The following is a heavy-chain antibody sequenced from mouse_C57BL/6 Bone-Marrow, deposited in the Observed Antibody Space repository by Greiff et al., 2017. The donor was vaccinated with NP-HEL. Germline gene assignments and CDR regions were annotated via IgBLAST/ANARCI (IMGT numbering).Heavy chain of an antibody. J-gene: IGHJ2*01. CDR1: GYTFTSYW. Sequence: VQLQQPGAELVKPGASVKLSCKASGYTFTSYWMQWVKQRPGQGLEWIGEIDPSDSYTNYNQKFKGKATLTVDTSSSTAYMQLSSLTSEDSAVDYCAREENYNGSSYLYYFDYWGQGTTLTVSS. CDR3: AREENYNGSSYLYYFDY. V-gene: IGHV1-50*01. CDR2: IDPSDSYT. D-gene: IGHD1-1*01.